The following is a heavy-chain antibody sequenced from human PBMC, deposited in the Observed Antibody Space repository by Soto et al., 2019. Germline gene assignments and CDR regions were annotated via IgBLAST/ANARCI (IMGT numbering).Heavy chain of an antibody. CDR3: AIGSVVVMGAATGGLIY. V-gene: IGHV1-69*06. CDR2: IIPMFGTP. Sequence: QVQLVQSGAEVKKPGSSVKVSCKASGGTFSSHGITWVRQAPGQGLEWMGGIIPMFGTPKYAQRFQGRVSITADNSTTTAYMELSSLRSEDTAVYDCAIGSVVVMGAATGGLIYWGQGALVTVSS. D-gene: IGHD2-21*01. J-gene: IGHJ4*02. CDR1: GGTFSSHG.